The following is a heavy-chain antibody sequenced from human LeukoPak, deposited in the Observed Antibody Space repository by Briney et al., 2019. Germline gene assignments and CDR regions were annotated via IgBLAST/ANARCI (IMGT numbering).Heavy chain of an antibody. Sequence: GGSLRLSCAASGFTFSTYCMTWLRQTPGKGLEWVANIKPDGDEKYYVDSVKGRFTISRDNAKNSLYLQMDSLTAEDTALYCCARDPYYYNSGSFAAFDIWGQGTMVTVSS. J-gene: IGHJ3*02. D-gene: IGHD3-10*01. V-gene: IGHV3-7*01. CDR2: IKPDGDEK. CDR1: GFTFSTYC. CDR3: ARDPYYYNSGSFAAFDI.